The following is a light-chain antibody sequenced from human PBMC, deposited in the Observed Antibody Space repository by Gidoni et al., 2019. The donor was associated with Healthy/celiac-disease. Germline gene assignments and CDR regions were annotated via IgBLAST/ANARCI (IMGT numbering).Light chain of an antibody. CDR3: QQSYSTPYT. CDR2: AAS. CDR1: QSISSY. V-gene: IGKV1-39*01. J-gene: IGKJ2*01. Sequence: DIQLTQSPSSLSASVGDRVTITCRDSQSISSYLNWYQQKPGKAPKLLIYAASSLQSGVQSRFRGSGSGTDFTLTISSLQPEDFATYYCQQSYSTPYTFGQGTKLEIK.